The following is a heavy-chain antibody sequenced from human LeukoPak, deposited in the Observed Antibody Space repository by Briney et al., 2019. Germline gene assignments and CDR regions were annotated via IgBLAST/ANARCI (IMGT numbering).Heavy chain of an antibody. Sequence: GGSLRLSCAASGFTFSSYSMNWVRQAPGKGLEWVSSISSSSSYIYYADSVKGRFTISRDNAKNSLYLQMNSLRAEDTAVYYCARAALEWLSPDYWGQGTLVTVSS. CDR2: ISSSSSYI. D-gene: IGHD3-3*01. CDR1: GFTFSSYS. J-gene: IGHJ4*02. V-gene: IGHV3-21*01. CDR3: ARAALEWLSPDY.